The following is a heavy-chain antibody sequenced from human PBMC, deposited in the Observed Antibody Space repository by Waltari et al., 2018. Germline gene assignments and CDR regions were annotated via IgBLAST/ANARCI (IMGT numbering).Heavy chain of an antibody. D-gene: IGHD3-22*01. J-gene: IGHJ4*02. Sequence: QVQLVQSGAEVKKPGSSVKVSCKASGGTFSSYAISWVRQDPGQGLEWMGGIIPIFGTANYAQKFQGRVTITADESTSTAYMELSSLRSEDTAVYYCARGRYYYDSSGYVIDYWGQGTLVTVSS. CDR3: ARGRYYYDSSGYVIDY. V-gene: IGHV1-69*01. CDR1: GGTFSSYA. CDR2: IIPIFGTA.